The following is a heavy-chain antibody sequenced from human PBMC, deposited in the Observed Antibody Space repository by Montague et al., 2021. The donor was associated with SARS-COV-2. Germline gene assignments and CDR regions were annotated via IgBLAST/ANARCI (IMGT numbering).Heavy chain of an antibody. J-gene: IGHJ4*02. Sequence: SETLSLTCAVSGGPISSSHWWSWVRQPPGKGLEWIGEIYHSGSTNYNPSLKSRLTISLDTSKNQFSLKLSSVTAADTAAYYCARDDFRWDFDCWGQGTLVTVSS. CDR2: IYHSGST. CDR3: ARDDFRWDFDC. V-gene: IGHV4-4*02. CDR1: GGPISSSHW. D-gene: IGHD2/OR15-2a*01.